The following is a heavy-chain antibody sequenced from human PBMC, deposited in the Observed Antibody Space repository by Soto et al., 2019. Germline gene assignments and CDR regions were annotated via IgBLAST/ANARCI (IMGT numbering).Heavy chain of an antibody. D-gene: IGHD3-9*01. V-gene: IGHV3-72*01. CDR1: GFTFSDHY. CDR3: ARAEQYYDILTGYSGPGGLDY. Sequence: EVQLVESGGGLVQPGGSLRLSCAASGFTFSDHYMDWVRQAPGKGLEWVGRTRNKANSYTTEYAASVKGRFTISRDDSKNSLDLQMNSLKTEDTDVYYCARAEQYYDILTGYSGPGGLDYCGQGSLVTVCS. J-gene: IGHJ4*02. CDR2: TRNKANSYTT.